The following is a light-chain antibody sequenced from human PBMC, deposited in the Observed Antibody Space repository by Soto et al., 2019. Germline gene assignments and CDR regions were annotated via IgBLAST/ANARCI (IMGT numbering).Light chain of an antibody. J-gene: IGKJ3*01. V-gene: IGKV1-33*01. CDR2: DAS. CDR3: QQDDYLLG. Sequence: DIQMTQSPSSLSASVGDRVTITCQASQDISNYLNWYQQKPGKAPKLLIYDASNLATGVPSRFSGSGSATDFTLTISSLQSEDVATYYCQQDDYLLGFGPGTKVHI. CDR1: QDISNY.